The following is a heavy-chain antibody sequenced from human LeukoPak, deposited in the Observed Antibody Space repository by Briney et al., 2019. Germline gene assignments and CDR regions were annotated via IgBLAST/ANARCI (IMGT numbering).Heavy chain of an antibody. D-gene: IGHD3/OR15-3a*01. CDR3: ARDGADWTYYYMDV. J-gene: IGHJ6*03. V-gene: IGHV3-74*01. CDR1: GFTFRSYW. Sequence: GGSLRLSCAGSGFTFRSYWMHWVRQAPGKGLVWVSRISSDGSITAYADSVKGRFTISRDNAKNSLYLQMNSLRAEDTAVYYCARDGADWTYYYMDVWGKGTTVTVSS. CDR2: ISSDGSIT.